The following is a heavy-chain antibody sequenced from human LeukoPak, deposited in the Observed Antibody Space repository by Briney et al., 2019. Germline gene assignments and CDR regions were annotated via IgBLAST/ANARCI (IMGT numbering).Heavy chain of an antibody. CDR1: GFIFSSYG. V-gene: IGHV3-33*01. J-gene: IGHJ3*02. Sequence: GGSLRLSCAASGFIFSSYGMHWVRQAPGKGLEWVAVIWYDGSNKYYADSVKGRFTISRDNSKNTLYLQMNSLRAEDTAVYYCASQSADDAFDIWGQGTMVTVSS. CDR3: ASQSADDAFDI. CDR2: IWYDGSNK.